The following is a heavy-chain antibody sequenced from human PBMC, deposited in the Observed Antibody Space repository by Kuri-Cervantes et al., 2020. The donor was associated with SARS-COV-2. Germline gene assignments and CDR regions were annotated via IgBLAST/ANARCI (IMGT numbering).Heavy chain of an antibody. CDR2: ISSSSGSI. CDR3: ARDRINDFDI. D-gene: IGHD2-15*01. Sequence: GESLKISCAASGFTFSSYSMNWVRQAPGKGLEWVSSISSSSGSIYYADSVRGRFTISRDNAKNSLYLQMNSLRAEDTAVYYCARDRINDFDIWGQGTMVTVSS. V-gene: IGHV3-21*01. CDR1: GFTFSSYS. J-gene: IGHJ3*02.